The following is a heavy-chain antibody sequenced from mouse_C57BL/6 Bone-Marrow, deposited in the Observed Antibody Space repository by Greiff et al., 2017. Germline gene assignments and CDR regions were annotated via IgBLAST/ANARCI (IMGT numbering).Heavy chain of an antibody. CDR2: INSDGGST. CDR1: EYEFPSHD. V-gene: IGHV5-2*01. J-gene: IGHJ3*01. CDR3: ARLVYYGNPAWFAY. D-gene: IGHD2-1*01. Sequence: EVQLQQSGGGLVQPGESLKLSCESNEYEFPSHDMSWVRKTPEKRLELVAAINSDGGSTYYPDTMERRFIISRDNTKKTLYLQMSSLRSEDTALYYCARLVYYGNPAWFAYWGQGTLVTVSA.